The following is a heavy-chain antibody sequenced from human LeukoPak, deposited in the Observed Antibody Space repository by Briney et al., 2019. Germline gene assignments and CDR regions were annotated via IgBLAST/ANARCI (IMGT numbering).Heavy chain of an antibody. D-gene: IGHD5-24*01. Sequence: SCAASRLTVNGYTTRWAPQDPEKRLEWVSAISGSGGSTYYADSVKGRFTISRDNSKNTLYLQMNSLRAEDTAVYYCAKAAPTVEMATIPFDYWGQGTLVTVSS. J-gene: IGHJ4*02. V-gene: IGHV3-23*01. CDR2: ISGSGGST. CDR3: AKAAPTVEMATIPFDY. CDR1: RLTVNGYT.